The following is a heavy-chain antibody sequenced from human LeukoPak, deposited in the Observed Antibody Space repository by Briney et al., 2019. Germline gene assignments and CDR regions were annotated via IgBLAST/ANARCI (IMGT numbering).Heavy chain of an antibody. J-gene: IGHJ4*02. Sequence: GALRLSCAASGFTFSNYAISWVRQAPGKGVEGVSSLSGNERDTRYADSVRGRFTISRDNSENLLYLQMTSLGAEDTAIYYCSKDLERHTVGYFDSWGQGVLVTVSS. CDR1: GFTFSNYA. V-gene: IGHV3-23*01. CDR3: SKDLERHTVGYFDS. D-gene: IGHD1-1*01. CDR2: LSGNERDT.